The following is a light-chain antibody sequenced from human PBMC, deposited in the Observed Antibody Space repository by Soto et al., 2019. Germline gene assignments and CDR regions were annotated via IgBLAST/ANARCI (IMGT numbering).Light chain of an antibody. CDR2: EVR. CDR3: SSYTSSITRYV. J-gene: IGLJ1*01. Sequence: QSALTQPASVSGSPGQSITISCTGTSSDVGGYNYVSWYQQHPGKAPKLMIYEVRNRPSGVSPRFSGSKSGNTASLTISGLQAEDEADYYCSSYTSSITRYVFGAGTKVTVL. CDR1: SSDVGGYNY. V-gene: IGLV2-14*01.